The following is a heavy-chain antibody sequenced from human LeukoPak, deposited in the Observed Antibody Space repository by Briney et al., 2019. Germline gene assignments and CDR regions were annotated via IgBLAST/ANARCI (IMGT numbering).Heavy chain of an antibody. CDR1: GYTFTSYD. CDR3: ARDGQDFVVVPAAPDY. D-gene: IGHD2-2*01. CDR2: INPNSGGT. Sequence: ASVEVSCKASGYTFTSYDINWVRQATGQGLEWMGRINPNSGGTNYAPKFQGRVTMTRDTSISTAYMELSSLRPDDTAFYYCARDGQDFVVVPAAPDYWGQGTLVTVSS. V-gene: IGHV1-2*06. J-gene: IGHJ4*02.